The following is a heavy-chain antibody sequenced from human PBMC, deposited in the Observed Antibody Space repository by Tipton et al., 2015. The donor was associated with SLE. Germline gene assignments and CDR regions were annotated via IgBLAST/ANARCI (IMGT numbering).Heavy chain of an antibody. D-gene: IGHD3/OR15-3a*01. CDR1: RFTFGLYS. Sequence: SLRLSCTASRFTFGLYSMSWVRQAPGKGLEWVANIKEDGSENYYVDSVMGRFTIARDNAKNSLCLQMDSLRAEDTAVYYCARDWTPLDYWGQGTLVSVSS. V-gene: IGHV3-7*01. CDR3: ARDWTPLDY. CDR2: IKEDGSEN. J-gene: IGHJ4*02.